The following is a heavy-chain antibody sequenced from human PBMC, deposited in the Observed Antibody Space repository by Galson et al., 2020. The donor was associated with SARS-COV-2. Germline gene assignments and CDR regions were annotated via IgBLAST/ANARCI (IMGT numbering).Heavy chain of an antibody. J-gene: IGHJ4*02. D-gene: IGHD3-22*01. CDR1: GGSFSGHY. CDR3: ARGLLQTTMVIVVYTSASFYFDT. CDR2: ITQSGSV. V-gene: IGHV4-34*01. Sequence: SETLSLRCAVYGGSFSGHYWSWIRQSPGKGLEWIGEITQSGSVNSTPSLKSRVTISADTSKNQFSLELRSVTAADTAIYYCARGLLQTTMVIVVYTSASFYFDTWGQGTLVSVSS.